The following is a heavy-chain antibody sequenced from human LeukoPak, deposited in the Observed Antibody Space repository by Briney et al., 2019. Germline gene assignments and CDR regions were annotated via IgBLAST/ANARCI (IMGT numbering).Heavy chain of an antibody. D-gene: IGHD3-22*01. Sequence: ASVKVSCKASGGTFSSYAISWVRQAPGQGLEWMGWISAYNGDTMYAQNLQGRVTMTTDTSTTTAYMELRSLRSDDTAMYYCARDPSNSSGYHAHFDSWGQGTLVTVSS. CDR1: GGTFSSYA. CDR2: ISAYNGDT. CDR3: ARDPSNSSGYHAHFDS. V-gene: IGHV1-18*01. J-gene: IGHJ4*02.